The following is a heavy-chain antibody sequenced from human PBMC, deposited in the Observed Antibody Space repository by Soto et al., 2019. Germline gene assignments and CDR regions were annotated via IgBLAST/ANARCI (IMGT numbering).Heavy chain of an antibody. D-gene: IGHD3-16*01. CDR2: IKSKTDGGTT. CDR3: TTEVAGYYDYIWGRPDYGEWLFGI. V-gene: IGHV3-15*01. CDR1: GFTFSNAW. Sequence: GGSLRLSCAASGFTFSNAWMSWVRQAPGKGLEWVGRIKSKTDGGTTDYAAPVKGRFTISRDDSKNTLYLQMNSLKTEDTAVYYCTTEVAGYYDYIWGRPDYGEWLFGIWGQGTMVTVSS. J-gene: IGHJ3*02.